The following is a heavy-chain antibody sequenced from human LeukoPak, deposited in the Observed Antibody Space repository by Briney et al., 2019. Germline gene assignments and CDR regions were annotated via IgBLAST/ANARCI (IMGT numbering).Heavy chain of an antibody. CDR3: AVTIAVAMFDY. Sequence: SGTLSLTCAVSGGSISSSNWWSWVRQPPGKGLEWIGEIYHSGSTNYNPSLKSRVTISVDTSKNQFSLKLSSVTAADTAVYYCAVTIAVAMFDYWGQGTLVTVSS. CDR2: IYHSGST. D-gene: IGHD6-19*01. J-gene: IGHJ4*02. V-gene: IGHV4-4*02. CDR1: GGSISSSNW.